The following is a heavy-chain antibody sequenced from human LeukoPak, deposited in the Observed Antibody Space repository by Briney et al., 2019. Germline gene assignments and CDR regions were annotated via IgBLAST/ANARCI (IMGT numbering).Heavy chain of an antibody. Sequence: GGSLRLSCAASGFTFSSYSMNWVRQAPGKGLEWVSSISSSSSYIYYADSVKGRFTISRDNAKNSLYLQMNSLRAEDTDVYYCARAIDYDILTGYYWPIDYWGQGTLVTVSS. CDR2: ISSSSSYI. J-gene: IGHJ4*02. CDR3: ARAIDYDILTGYYWPIDY. CDR1: GFTFSSYS. V-gene: IGHV3-21*01. D-gene: IGHD3-9*01.